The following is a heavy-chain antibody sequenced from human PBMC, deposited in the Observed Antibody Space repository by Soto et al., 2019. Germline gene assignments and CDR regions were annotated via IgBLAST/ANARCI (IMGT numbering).Heavy chain of an antibody. J-gene: IGHJ5*02. CDR2: IRFDGDNK. CDR1: GFDFSSNP. Sequence: QVRLVESGGGVVQPGTSLRLSCAASGFDFSSNPMNWVRQAPDKGLEWVALIRFDGDNKYYADSVKDRFTISRDNSKNTLHLQMNSLRAEDTAVYYCAKGRAELDLWGQGTLVTVSS. V-gene: IGHV3-33*06. D-gene: IGHD1-7*01. CDR3: AKGRAELDL.